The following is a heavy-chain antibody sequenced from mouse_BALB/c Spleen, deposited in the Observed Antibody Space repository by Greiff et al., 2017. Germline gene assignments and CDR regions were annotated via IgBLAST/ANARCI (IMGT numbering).Heavy chain of an antibody. V-gene: IGHV5-6-5*01. J-gene: IGHJ2*01. D-gene: IGHD1-2*01. CDR1: GFTFSSYA. Sequence: EVNVVESGGGLVKPGGSLKLSCAASGFTFSSYAMSWVRQTPEKRLEWVASISSGGSTYYPDSVKGRFTISRDNARNILYLQMSSLRSEDTAMYYCAIHYFYFDYWGQGTTLTVSS. CDR2: ISSGGST. CDR3: AIHYFYFDY.